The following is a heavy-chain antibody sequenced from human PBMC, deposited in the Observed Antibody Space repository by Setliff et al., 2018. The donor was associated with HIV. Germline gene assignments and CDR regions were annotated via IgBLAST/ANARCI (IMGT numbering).Heavy chain of an antibody. D-gene: IGHD5-12*01. CDR3: ASEGQATDSFDI. CDR2: ISNSAGTI. J-gene: IGHJ3*02. V-gene: IGHV3-48*03. CDR1: GFTLSHHE. Sequence: GGSLRLSCVASGFTLSHHEMSWVRQAPGKGLEWVSYISNSAGTIYYADSVKGRFTISRDNGKDSLYLQMNSLRADDTALYYCASEGQATDSFDIWGQGTMVTVSS.